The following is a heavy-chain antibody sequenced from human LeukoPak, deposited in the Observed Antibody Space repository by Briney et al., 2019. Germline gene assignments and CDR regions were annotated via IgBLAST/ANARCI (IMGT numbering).Heavy chain of an antibody. CDR3: ARQGQVDSSGHYCLDI. J-gene: IGHJ3*02. CDR2: IKQDGSEK. D-gene: IGHD3-22*01. Sequence: GGSLRLSCTASGFTFSNFWMNWVRQAPGKGLEWVANIKQDGSEKYYVDSVNGRFTISRDNAKNSLYLQMNSLRAEDTAVYYCARQGQVDSSGHYCLDIWGQGTLVTVSS. CDR1: GFTFSNFW. V-gene: IGHV3-7*01.